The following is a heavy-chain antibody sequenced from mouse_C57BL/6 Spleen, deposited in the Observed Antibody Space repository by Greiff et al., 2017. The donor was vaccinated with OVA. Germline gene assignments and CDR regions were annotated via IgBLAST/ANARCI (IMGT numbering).Heavy chain of an antibody. CDR1: GFSFNTYA. CDR2: IRSKSNNYAT. CDR3: VSSRSSWFAY. J-gene: IGHJ3*01. D-gene: IGHD1-1*01. V-gene: IGHV10-1*01. Sequence: GGGLVQPKGSLKLSCAASGFSFNTYAMNWVRQAPGKGLEWVARIRSKSNNYATYYADSVKDRFTISRDDSESMLYLQMNNLKTEDTAMYYCVSSRSSWFAYWGQGTLVTVSA.